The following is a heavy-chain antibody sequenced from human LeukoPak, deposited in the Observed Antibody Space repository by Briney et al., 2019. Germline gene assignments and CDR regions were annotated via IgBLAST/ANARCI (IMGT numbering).Heavy chain of an antibody. J-gene: IGHJ4*02. CDR1: GGSINSDSYY. CDR2: IYYTGYT. V-gene: IGHV4-39*01. CDR3: ARQTGEYCSGTTCYTYDY. Sequence: PSETLSLTCTVSGGSINSDSYYWGWIRQPPGKGLEWIGSIYYTGYTFYNPSLKSRVTMSVDTSKNQFSLKLTSVTAADTAVYYCARQTGEYCSGTTCYTYDYWGQGTLVTVSS. D-gene: IGHD2-2*02.